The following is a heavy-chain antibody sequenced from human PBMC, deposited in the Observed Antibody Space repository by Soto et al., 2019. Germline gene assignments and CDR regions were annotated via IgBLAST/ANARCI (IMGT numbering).Heavy chain of an antibody. Sequence: QVQLQQWGAGLLKPSETLSLTCAVYGGSFSGYYWSWIRQPPGKGLEWIGEINHSGSTNYNPSLKSRVTISVDTSKNQFSLKLSSVTAADTAVYYCARGRGRVRVVVVAATHRPEYFQHWGQGTLVTVSS. CDR2: INHSGST. J-gene: IGHJ1*01. V-gene: IGHV4-34*01. CDR1: GGSFSGYY. CDR3: ARGRGRVRVVVVAATHRPEYFQH. D-gene: IGHD2-15*01.